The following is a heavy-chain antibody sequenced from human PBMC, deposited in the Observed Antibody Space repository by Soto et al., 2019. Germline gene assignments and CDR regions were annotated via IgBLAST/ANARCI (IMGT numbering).Heavy chain of an antibody. CDR3: ARSAGVVVPAAITVYGMDV. D-gene: IGHD2-2*02. CDR2: IDWDDDK. Sequence: SGPTLVNPTQTLTLTCTFSGFSLSTSGMCVSWIRQPPGKALEWLALIDWDDDKYYSTSLKTRLTIPKDTSKNQVVLTMTNMDPVDTATYYCARSAGVVVPAAITVYGMDVWGQGTTVTVSS. CDR1: GFSLSTSGMC. J-gene: IGHJ6*02. V-gene: IGHV2-70*01.